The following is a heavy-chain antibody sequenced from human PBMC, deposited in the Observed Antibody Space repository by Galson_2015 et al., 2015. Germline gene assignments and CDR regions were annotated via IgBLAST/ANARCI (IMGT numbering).Heavy chain of an antibody. CDR3: ARQSVKTTTTRRNDAFDI. V-gene: IGHV1-18*01. CDR1: GYTFTNYG. J-gene: IGHJ3*02. D-gene: IGHD1-1*01. CDR2: ISAFIGDT. Sequence: SVKVSCKASGYTFTNYGISWVRQAPGQGLEWMGWISAFIGDTNYAQNLQGRVTMTTDTSTSTAYMEVRSLRSDDTAVYYCARQSVKTTTTRRNDAFDIWGQGTMVTVSS.